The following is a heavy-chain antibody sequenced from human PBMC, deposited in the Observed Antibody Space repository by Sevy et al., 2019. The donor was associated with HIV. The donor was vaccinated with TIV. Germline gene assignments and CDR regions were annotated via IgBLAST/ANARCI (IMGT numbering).Heavy chain of an antibody. D-gene: IGHD3-22*01. CDR2: INHSGST. CDR1: GGSFSGYY. Sequence: SETLSLTCAVYGGSFSGYYWSWIRHPPGKGLEWIGEINHSGSTNYNPSLKSRVTISVDTSKNQFSLKLSSVTAADTAVYYCARGPYYYDSSGYYNRGRRYYYYGMDVWGQGTTVTVSS. CDR3: ARGPYYYDSSGYYNRGRRYYYYGMDV. V-gene: IGHV4-34*01. J-gene: IGHJ6*02.